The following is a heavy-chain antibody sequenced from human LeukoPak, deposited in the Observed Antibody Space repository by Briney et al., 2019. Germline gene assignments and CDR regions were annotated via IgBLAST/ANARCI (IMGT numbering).Heavy chain of an antibody. Sequence: GRSLRLSCAASGFTFSSYAMHWVRQAPGKGLEWGAVIAYDGSNKYYADSVKGRFTISRDNSKNTLYLQMNSLRAEDTAVYYCARDGVATIEIGYYFDYWGQGTLVTVSS. CDR3: ARDGVATIEIGYYFDY. V-gene: IGHV3-30-3*01. CDR2: IAYDGSNK. D-gene: IGHD5-12*01. CDR1: GFTFSSYA. J-gene: IGHJ4*02.